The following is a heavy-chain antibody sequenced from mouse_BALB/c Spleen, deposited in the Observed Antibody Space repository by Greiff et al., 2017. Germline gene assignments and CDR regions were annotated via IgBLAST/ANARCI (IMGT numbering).Heavy chain of an antibody. CDR2: ISSGGGST. CDR3: ARHSISDGSYHFDD. V-gene: IGHV5-12-1*01. Sequence: EVKLMESGGGLVKPGGSLTLSCAASGFAFSSYDMSWVRQTPEKRLEWVAYISSGGGSTYYPGTVKGRFTISRDNAKNTLDLQMSSLKSEDTAMYYGARHSISDGSYHFDDWGQGTTLTVSS. CDR1: GFAFSSYD. D-gene: IGHD2-3*01. J-gene: IGHJ2*01.